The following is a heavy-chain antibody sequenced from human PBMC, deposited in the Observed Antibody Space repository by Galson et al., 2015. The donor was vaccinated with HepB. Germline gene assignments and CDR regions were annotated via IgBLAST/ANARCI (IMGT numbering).Heavy chain of an antibody. Sequence: SLRLGGAASGFTFSDYYMSWIRQAPGKGLEWVSYISSSSSYTNYADSVKGRFTISRDKAKNLLYLQMNSLRAEDTGVYYCASVNGDEIYYFDYWGQGTLFTVSS. D-gene: IGHD4-17*01. J-gene: IGHJ4*02. CDR2: ISSSSSYT. CDR3: ASVNGDEIYYFDY. V-gene: IGHV3-11*06. CDR1: GFTFSDYY.